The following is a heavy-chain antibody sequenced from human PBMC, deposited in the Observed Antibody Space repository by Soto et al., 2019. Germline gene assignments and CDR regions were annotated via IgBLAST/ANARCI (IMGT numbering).Heavy chain of an antibody. Sequence: SVKVSCKASGGTFSSYAISWVRQAPGQGLEWMGGIIPIFGTANYAQKFQGRVTITADESTSTAYMELSSLRSEDTAVYYCARFTTAAAAYYYYGMDVWGQGTTVTVSS. CDR2: IIPIFGTA. D-gene: IGHD3-3*01. CDR1: GGTFSSYA. CDR3: ARFTTAAAAYYYYGMDV. V-gene: IGHV1-69*13. J-gene: IGHJ6*02.